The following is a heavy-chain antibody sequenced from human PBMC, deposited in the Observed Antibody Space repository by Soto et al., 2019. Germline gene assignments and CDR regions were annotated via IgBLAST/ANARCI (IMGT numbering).Heavy chain of an antibody. CDR2: IHYSGTT. CDR1: GGSMRNYF. Sequence: PETLSLTCTVSGGSMRNYFWSWIRQPPGKGLEWIGYIHYSGTTSFFPSSNPSLRSRVTISEDTSKNQLSLKLLSVTTADTAVYFCAAGEASSRNLAPYYLDFWGQGTRVPSPQ. V-gene: IGHV4-59*01. J-gene: IGHJ4*02. D-gene: IGHD6-13*01. CDR3: AAGEASSRNLAPYYLDF.